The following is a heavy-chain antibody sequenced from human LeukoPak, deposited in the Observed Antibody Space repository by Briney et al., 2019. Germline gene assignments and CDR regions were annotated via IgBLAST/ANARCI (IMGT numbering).Heavy chain of an antibody. Sequence: GGALRLSCAASGLTFSSYAMSWVRPAPGKGLEWVSAISGISGHTYYADSVKGRFTISRDNSKNTLYLQMNRLRAEDTAVYYRAKVGFSEMEWLLYSDHWGQGTLVTVSS. D-gene: IGHD3-3*01. CDR3: AKVGFSEMEWLLYSDH. CDR1: GLTFSSYA. J-gene: IGHJ4*02. CDR2: ISGISGHT. V-gene: IGHV3-23*01.